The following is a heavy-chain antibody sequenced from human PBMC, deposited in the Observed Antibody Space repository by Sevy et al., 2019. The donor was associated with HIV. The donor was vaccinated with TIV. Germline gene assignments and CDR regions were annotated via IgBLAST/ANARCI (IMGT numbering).Heavy chain of an antibody. V-gene: IGHV3-33*01. J-gene: IGHJ4*02. D-gene: IGHD3-3*01. CDR1: GFTFSSYG. Sequence: GGSLRLSCAASGFTFSSYGMHWVRQAPGKGLEWVAVIWYDGSNKYYADSVKGRFTISRDNSKNTLYLQMNSLKTDDTAVYYCTTKKDFWSGYFYFDYWGQGTLVTVSS. CDR3: TTKKDFWSGYFYFDY. CDR2: IWYDGSNK.